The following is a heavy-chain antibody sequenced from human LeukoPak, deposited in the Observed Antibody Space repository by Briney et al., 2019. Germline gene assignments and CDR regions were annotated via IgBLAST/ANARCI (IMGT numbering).Heavy chain of an antibody. D-gene: IGHD3-16*01. CDR1: GFTVSNNY. CDR2: IYSGDNT. Sequence: GGSLRLSCAAPGFTVSNNYMSWVRQAPGQGLGLVSVIYSGDNTYYVEPVTGRFTISRDNSKNTLFLQMNRLRAEDTAVYYCAGRRVLDASFDYWGQGPLVTVSS. CDR3: AGRRVLDASFDY. V-gene: IGHV3-66*02. J-gene: IGHJ4*02.